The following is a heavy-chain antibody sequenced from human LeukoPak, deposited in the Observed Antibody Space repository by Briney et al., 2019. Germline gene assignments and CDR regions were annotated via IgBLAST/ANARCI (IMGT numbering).Heavy chain of an antibody. CDR2: ISTHNGKT. CDR3: ARQYCITTDCSLIQTYFDY. CDR1: GYTFINYG. D-gene: IGHD3-10*01. J-gene: IGHJ4*02. V-gene: IGHV1-18*01. Sequence: GASVNVSCTTSGYTFINYGINWVRQAPGQGLEWMGWISTHNGKTHYAQNFQDRITMTTDTSTSTAYLELRSLRSDDTTVYFCARQYCITTDCSLIQTYFDYWGQGTLVTVSS.